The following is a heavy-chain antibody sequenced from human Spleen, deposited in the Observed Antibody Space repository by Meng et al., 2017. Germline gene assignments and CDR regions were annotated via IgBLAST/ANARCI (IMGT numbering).Heavy chain of an antibody. J-gene: IGHJ4*02. CDR2: IGGRPKSYAA. Sequence: GGSLRLSCAVSGVSFSDSDIHWVRQASGKGLEWVGRIGGRPKSYAAAYAAPVRGRFTISRDNSENTLDLQMNSLRAEDTAVYYCARICGGWGDCYSGLDYWGQGTLVTVAS. D-gene: IGHD2-21*02. CDR1: GVSFSDSD. CDR3: ARICGGWGDCYSGLDY. V-gene: IGHV3-73*01.